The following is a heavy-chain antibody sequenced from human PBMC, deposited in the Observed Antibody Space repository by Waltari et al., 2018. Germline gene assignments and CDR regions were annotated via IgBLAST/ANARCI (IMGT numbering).Heavy chain of an antibody. J-gene: IGHJ4*02. CDR3: LRDSSGSHFDY. D-gene: IGHD3-22*01. CDR2: INPRNGDT. Sequence: LVQSGAEVKKPGASVKVSCKASGYTFTGYAILWVRQAPGQGLEWMGRINPRNGDTPYAQKFQGRVAMTTDTSTNTAFMELHSLRSDDTAVYYCLRDSSGSHFDYWGQGTLVTVSS. V-gene: IGHV1-2*06. CDR1: GYTFTGYA.